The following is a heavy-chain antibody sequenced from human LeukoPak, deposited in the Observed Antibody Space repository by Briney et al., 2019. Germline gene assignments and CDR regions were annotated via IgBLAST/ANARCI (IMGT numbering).Heavy chain of an antibody. V-gene: IGHV1-69*05. CDR3: ASIFRYGVDY. CDR2: IIPIFGTA. D-gene: IGHD3-10*01. Sequence: ASVKVSCKASGGTFSSYAISWVRQAPGQGLEWMGRIIPIFGTANYAQKFQGRVTITTDESTSPAYMELSSLRSEDTAVYYCASIFRYGVDYWGQGTLVTVSS. CDR1: GGTFSSYA. J-gene: IGHJ4*02.